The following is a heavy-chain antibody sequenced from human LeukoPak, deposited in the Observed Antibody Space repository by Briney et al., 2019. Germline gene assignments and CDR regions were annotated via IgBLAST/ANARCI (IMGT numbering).Heavy chain of an antibody. CDR3: ARDGYDILTGYPNWFDP. V-gene: IGHV1-2*02. Sequence: GASVKVSCKASGYTFTGYYMHWVRQAPGQGLEWMGWINPNSGGTNYAQKFQGRVTMTRDTSISTAYMELSRLRSDDTAVYYCARDGYDILTGYPNWFDPRGQGTLVTVSS. D-gene: IGHD3-9*01. CDR1: GYTFTGYY. CDR2: INPNSGGT. J-gene: IGHJ5*02.